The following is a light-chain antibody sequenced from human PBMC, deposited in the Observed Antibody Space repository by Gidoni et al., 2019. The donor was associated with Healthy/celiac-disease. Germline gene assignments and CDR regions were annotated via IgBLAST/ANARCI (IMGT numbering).Light chain of an antibody. V-gene: IGLV3-1*01. CDR3: QAWDSSVV. CDR2: QAS. Sequence: SYELTQPPSVSVSPGQTASITCSGDKLGDKYACWYQQKPGQSPVLVIYQASKRPSGIPERSSGSNSGNTATLTISGTQAMDEADYYCQAWDSSVVFGGGTKLTVL. J-gene: IGLJ2*01. CDR1: KLGDKY.